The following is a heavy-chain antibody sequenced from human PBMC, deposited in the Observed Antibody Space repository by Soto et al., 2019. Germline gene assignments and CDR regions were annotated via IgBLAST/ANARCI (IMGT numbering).Heavy chain of an antibody. V-gene: IGHV3-30-3*01. CDR2: ISYDGSNK. CDR3: ARAGGSNKFYYYYYGMDV. CDR1: GFTFSSYA. J-gene: IGHJ6*02. Sequence: GGSLRLSCAASGFTFSSYAIHWVRQAPGKGLEWVTDISYDGSNKYYADSVKGRFTISRDNSKSTLYLQMNSLRAEDTAVYYCARAGGSNKFYYYYYGMDVWGQGTTVTVSS. D-gene: IGHD6-13*01.